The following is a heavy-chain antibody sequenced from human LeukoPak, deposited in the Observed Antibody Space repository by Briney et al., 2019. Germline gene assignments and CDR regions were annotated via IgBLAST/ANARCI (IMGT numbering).Heavy chain of an antibody. CDR3: ARAYYDSSGYYAVDY. CDR1: GGSFSGYY. J-gene: IGHJ4*02. V-gene: IGHV4-34*01. CDR2: INHSGST. D-gene: IGHD3-22*01. Sequence: SETLSLTCAVYGGSFSGYYWSWIRQPPGKGLEWIGEINHSGSTNYNPSLKSRVTISVDTSKNHFSLKLSSVTAADTAVYYCARAYYDSSGYYAVDYWGQGTLVTVSS.